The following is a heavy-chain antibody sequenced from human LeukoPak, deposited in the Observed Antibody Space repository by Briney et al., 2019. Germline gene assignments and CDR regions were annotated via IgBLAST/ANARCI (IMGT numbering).Heavy chain of an antibody. CDR2: IYYFGST. Sequence: SETLSLTCTVSGGSISNSNYYWGWIRQPPGKGLEWIGSIYYFGSTYYNPSLKSRVTISVDTSKNQFSLKLSSVTAADTAVYYCARGGYYGSGSDFRFDPWGQGTLVTVSS. D-gene: IGHD3-10*01. J-gene: IGHJ5*02. CDR1: GGSISNSNYY. V-gene: IGHV4-39*07. CDR3: ARGGYYGSGSDFRFDP.